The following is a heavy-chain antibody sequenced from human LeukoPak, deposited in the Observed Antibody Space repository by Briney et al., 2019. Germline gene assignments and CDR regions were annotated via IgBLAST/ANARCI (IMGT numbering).Heavy chain of an antibody. J-gene: IGHJ6*03. CDR3: ARGRQNVTMIVVVMTAVSYYLDV. CDR1: GGSFSGYY. D-gene: IGHD3-22*01. V-gene: IGHV4-34*01. CDR2: MNPSGST. Sequence: SETLSLTCAVYGGSFSGYYWTWIRQTPEKGLEWIGEMNPSGSTSYNPSLKSRVTISVDTSKNQFSLKLSSVTAADTAVYYCARGRQNVTMIVVVMTAVSYYLDVWGKGTTVTVS.